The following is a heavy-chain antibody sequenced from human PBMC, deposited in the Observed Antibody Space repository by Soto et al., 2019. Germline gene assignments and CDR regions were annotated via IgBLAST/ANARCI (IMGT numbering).Heavy chain of an antibody. CDR2: INPFKGDT. V-gene: IGHV1-18*01. D-gene: IGHD2-2*02. Sequence: QVQLVQSGGEMKKPGASVKVSCKASGYTFSTYGITWVRQAPGQGLDLMGWINPFKGDTNSAARFQDTVTITTDTSTRTAYMELRSLRSDDTAVYYCARVKVPAAILGAFDLWGQGTLVTVSS. CDR1: GYTFSTYG. J-gene: IGHJ3*01. CDR3: ARVKVPAAILGAFDL.